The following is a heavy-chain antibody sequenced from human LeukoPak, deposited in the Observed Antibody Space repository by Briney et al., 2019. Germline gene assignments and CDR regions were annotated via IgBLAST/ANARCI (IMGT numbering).Heavy chain of an antibody. CDR2: IYPGDSDT. CDR1: GYSFTRNW. D-gene: IGHD4-17*01. CDR3: AKIETSDDMTTVTTGRVVNAFDI. V-gene: IGHV5-51*01. J-gene: IGHJ3*02. Sequence: PGESLKISCKGSGYSFTRNWIGWVRQMPGKGLEWMGIIYPGDSDTRYSPSFQGQVTISADKSISTAYLQWSSLKASDTAMYYCAKIETSDDMTTVTTGRVVNAFDIWGQGTMVTVPS.